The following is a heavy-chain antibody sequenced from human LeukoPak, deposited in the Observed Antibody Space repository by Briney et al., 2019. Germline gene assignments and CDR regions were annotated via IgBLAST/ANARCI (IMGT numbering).Heavy chain of an antibody. CDR2: ISTSSSYI. D-gene: IGHD3-10*01. V-gene: IGHV3-21*01. Sequence: GGSLRLSCAASGFTFSSYEMNWVRQAPGKGLEWVSSISTSSSYIYYADSLKGRFTISRDNAKNSLYLQMNSLRAEDTAVYYCARVGLNDYGSGTYADYWGQGTLVTVSS. J-gene: IGHJ4*02. CDR3: ARVGLNDYGSGTYADY. CDR1: GFTFSSYE.